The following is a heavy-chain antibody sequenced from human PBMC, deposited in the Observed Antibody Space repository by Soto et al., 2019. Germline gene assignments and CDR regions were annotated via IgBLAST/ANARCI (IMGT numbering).Heavy chain of an antibody. V-gene: IGHV1-18*01. D-gene: IGHD2-15*01. CDR1: GYTFSTSG. CDR3: ARAGAAPYYYSGMDV. Sequence: QVQLVQSGAEVRKPGASVKVSCKASGYTFSTSGMSWLRQAPGQGLEWMGWISTYNGDTNDAPKFQDSVTMTSDTATGTGYMGLRSLRSDDAAVYYCARAGAAPYYYSGMDVWGQGTRVTVSS. J-gene: IGHJ6*02. CDR2: ISTYNGDT.